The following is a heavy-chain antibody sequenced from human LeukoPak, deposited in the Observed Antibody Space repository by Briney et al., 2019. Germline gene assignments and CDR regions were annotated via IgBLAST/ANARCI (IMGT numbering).Heavy chain of an antibody. CDR2: IYYGGST. V-gene: IGHV4-59*01. CDR3: SPTGPYXFHY. Sequence: SLTCTVSGGSISGSYWSWLRQXPGKGLEWIGYIYYGGSTNYNASLKNRVTISVDASKNQVSLQRNSLTAADTPLYYCSPTGPYXFHYWGQGTLVTVSS. D-gene: IGHD3-9*01. CDR1: GGSISGSY. J-gene: IGHJ4*02.